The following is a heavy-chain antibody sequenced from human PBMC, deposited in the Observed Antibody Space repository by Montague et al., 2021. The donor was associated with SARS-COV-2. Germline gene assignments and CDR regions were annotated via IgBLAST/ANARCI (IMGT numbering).Heavy chain of an antibody. CDR2: IYHYGSA. Sequence: SETLSLTCTVSGDSFSHSYWNWIRQPPGKGLEWIGKIYHYGSANXNPSLKSRVSISLDTSRNQLSLTLTSVTAADTATYYCASRVTIGRGHLDAWGQGTMVLVSS. D-gene: IGHD3-10*01. CDR1: GDSFSHSY. J-gene: IGHJ5*02. V-gene: IGHV4-59*12. CDR3: ASRVTIGRGHLDA.